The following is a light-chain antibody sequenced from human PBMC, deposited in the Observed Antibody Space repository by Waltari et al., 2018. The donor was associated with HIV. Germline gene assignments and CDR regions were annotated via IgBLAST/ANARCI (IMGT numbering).Light chain of an antibody. J-gene: IGKJ4*01. Sequence: EIVLTQSPDTLSLSPGERATLSYTASQSVTSGYLAWYQQKPGRTPRPVISGASSRATGIPDRFSGSGSGTHFTLTINGVEPEDFAVYFCQQYATSPELTFGGGTQLDIK. CDR3: QQYATSPELT. V-gene: IGKV3-20*01. CDR2: GAS. CDR1: QSVTSGY.